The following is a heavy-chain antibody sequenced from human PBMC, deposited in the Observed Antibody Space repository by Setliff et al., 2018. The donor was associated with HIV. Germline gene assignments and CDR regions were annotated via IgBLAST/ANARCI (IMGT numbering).Heavy chain of an antibody. V-gene: IGHV4-34*11. CDR1: GGSFSSYY. Sequence: SETLSLTCAVYGGSFSSYYWIWIRQPPGKGLEWIGSISYSGSTNYNPSLKSRVTLSFDTSKNNFSLNLNSVTATDTAVYYCARGLKGGGYYFDYWGQGMLVTVSS. D-gene: IGHD1-26*01. CDR3: ARGLKGGGYYFDY. CDR2: ISYSGST. J-gene: IGHJ4*01.